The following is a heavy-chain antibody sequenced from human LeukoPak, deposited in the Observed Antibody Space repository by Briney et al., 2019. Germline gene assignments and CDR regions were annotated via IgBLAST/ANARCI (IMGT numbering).Heavy chain of an antibody. D-gene: IGHD1-14*01. V-gene: IGHV3-30*18. CDR3: AKDAGGSWDYYYGMDV. Sequence: GVSQTLFCTACRFTFKSYDMQGLRQARGKAVEGVTVISYAGSNKYYADSVKGRFTISRDNSKNTLYLQMNSLRAEDTAVYYCAKDAGGSWDYYYGMDVWGQGTTVTVSS. CDR1: RFTFKSYD. CDR2: ISYAGSNK. J-gene: IGHJ6*02.